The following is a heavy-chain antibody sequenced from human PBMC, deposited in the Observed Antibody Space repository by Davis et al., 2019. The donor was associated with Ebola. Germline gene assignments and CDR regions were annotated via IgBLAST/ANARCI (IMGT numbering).Heavy chain of an antibody. Sequence: HTGGSLRLSCAASGFTFGSYVLTWVRQAPGKGLVWVSRINSDGSSTSYADSVKGRFTISRDNAKNTLYLQMNSLRAEDTAVYYCASPPGQQLVPFDYWGQGTLVTVSS. CDR1: GFTFGSYV. J-gene: IGHJ4*02. CDR2: INSDGSST. CDR3: ASPPGQQLVPFDY. V-gene: IGHV3-74*01. D-gene: IGHD6-13*01.